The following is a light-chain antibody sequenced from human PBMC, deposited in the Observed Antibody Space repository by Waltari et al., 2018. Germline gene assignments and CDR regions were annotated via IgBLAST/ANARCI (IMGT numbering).Light chain of an antibody. J-gene: IGLJ1*01. Sequence: QSALSQPASVSGSPGQSLTITCTGASTDLASYNLVAWYQHHPNRAPKLIIYEATKRPSGIVHRFSGAKSGATASLRISGLQADDEADYYCCSYTGSSTSYGCGGGTKVTVL. CDR2: EAT. CDR3: CSYTGSSTSYG. V-gene: IGLV2-23*01. CDR1: STDLASYNL.